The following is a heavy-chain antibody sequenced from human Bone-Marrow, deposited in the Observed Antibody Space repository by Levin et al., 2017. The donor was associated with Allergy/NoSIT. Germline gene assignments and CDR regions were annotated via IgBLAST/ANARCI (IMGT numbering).Heavy chain of an antibody. CDR1: GFSITTFY. CDR3: ARLSAAAFDP. J-gene: IGHJ5*02. CDR2: IDYSGTT. V-gene: IGHV4-59*08. D-gene: IGHD6-13*01. Sequence: SQTLSLTCTVSGFSITTFYWSWIRQPPREGLECIGYIDYSGTTNYNPSLKSRLTISIDTSKNQFSLKLNSVTAADTAVYYCARLSAAAFDPWGQGTLVTVSS.